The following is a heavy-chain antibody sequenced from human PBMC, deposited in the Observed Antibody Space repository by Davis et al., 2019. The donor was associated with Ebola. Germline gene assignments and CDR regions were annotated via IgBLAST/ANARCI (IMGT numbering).Heavy chain of an antibody. CDR2: IYYSGST. CDR1: GGSISSSSYY. J-gene: IGHJ5*02. CDR3: ASRQAEPERGPWFDP. V-gene: IGHV4-39*01. Sequence: MPSETLSLTCTVSGGSISSSSYYWGWIRQTPGKGLEWIGSIYYSGSTYYNPSLKSRVTISVDTSKNRFSLKLSSVTSADTAMYYCASRQAEPERGPWFDPWGQGTLVTVSS. D-gene: IGHD1-14*01.